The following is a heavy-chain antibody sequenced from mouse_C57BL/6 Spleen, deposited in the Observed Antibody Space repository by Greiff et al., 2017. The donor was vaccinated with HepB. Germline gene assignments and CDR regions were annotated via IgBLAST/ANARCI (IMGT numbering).Heavy chain of an antibody. Sequence: EVKVVESEGGLVQPGSSMKLSCTASGFTFSDYYMAWVRQVPEKGLEWVANINYDGSSTYYLDSLKSRFIISRDNAKNILYLQMSSLKSEDTATYYYARSFYYLFDYWGQGTTLTVSS. CDR1: GFTFSDYY. CDR2: INYDGSST. V-gene: IGHV5-16*01. CDR3: ARSFYYLFDY. J-gene: IGHJ2*01. D-gene: IGHD2-1*01.